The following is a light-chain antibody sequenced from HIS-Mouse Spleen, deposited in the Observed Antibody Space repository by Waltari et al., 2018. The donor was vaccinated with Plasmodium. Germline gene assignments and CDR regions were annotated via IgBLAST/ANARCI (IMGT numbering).Light chain of an antibody. Sequence: QPVLTQPPSSSASPGDSARLTCTLPSDINVGSYNISWYQQQPGSHPRYHLYYYSDSDKGQGSGVPSRFSGSKDASANTGILLISGLQSEDEADYYCMIWPSNASGVFGGGTKLTVL. V-gene: IGLV5-37*01. CDR3: MIWPSNASGV. CDR1: SDINVGSYN. CDR2: YYSDSDK. J-gene: IGLJ3*02.